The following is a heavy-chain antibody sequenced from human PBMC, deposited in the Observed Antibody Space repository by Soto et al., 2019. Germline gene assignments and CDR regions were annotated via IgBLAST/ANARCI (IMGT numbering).Heavy chain of an antibody. J-gene: IGHJ6*02. Sequence: QVQLVQSGVEVKKPGSSVKVSCKASGGTFTSYTITWVRQAPGQGLEWMGGIIPIFGTANYAQKFQGRVTITADESTSTAYMEVRSLRSEDTAVYYCASYYYDSSGYPTVGMDVWGQGTTVTVSS. CDR2: IIPIFGTA. CDR1: GGTFTSYT. CDR3: ASYYYDSSGYPTVGMDV. D-gene: IGHD3-22*01. V-gene: IGHV1-69*01.